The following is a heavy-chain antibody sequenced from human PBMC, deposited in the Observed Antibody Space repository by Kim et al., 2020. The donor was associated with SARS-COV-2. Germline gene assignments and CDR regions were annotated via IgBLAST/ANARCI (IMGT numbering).Heavy chain of an antibody. D-gene: IGHD3-22*01. Sequence: SETLSLTCAVYGGSFSGYYWSWIRQPPGKGLEWIGEINHSGSTNYNPSLKSRVTISVDTSKNQFSLKLCSVTAADTAVYFCARGLRYYDSSGYSFQHWG. J-gene: IGHJ1*01. CDR3: ARGLRYYDSSGYSFQH. V-gene: IGHV4-34*01. CDR2: INHSGST. CDR1: GGSFSGYY.